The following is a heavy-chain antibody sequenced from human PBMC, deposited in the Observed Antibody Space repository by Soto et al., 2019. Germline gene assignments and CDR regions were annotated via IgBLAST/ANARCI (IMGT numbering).Heavy chain of an antibody. D-gene: IGHD4-17*01. CDR3: AKMQDLTTLTIFDY. V-gene: IGHV3-23*01. Sequence: PGGSLRLSCTASGFTFSSHAMSWVRQAPGEGLEWVSSISGSSGNTYYADSVEGRFTISRDNSKNTLYLQMNSLRAEDTAIYYCAKMQDLTTLTIFDYWGQGTLVTVSS. J-gene: IGHJ4*02. CDR2: ISGSSGNT. CDR1: GFTFSSHA.